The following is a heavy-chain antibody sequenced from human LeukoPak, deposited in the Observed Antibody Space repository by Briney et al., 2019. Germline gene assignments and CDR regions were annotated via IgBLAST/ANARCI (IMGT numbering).Heavy chain of an antibody. CDR2: ISSSSSYI. Sequence: GGSLRLSCAASGFTFSSYSMNWVRQAPGKGLEWVSSISSSSSYIYYADSVKGRFTISRDNAKNSLHLQMNSLRAEDTAVYYCARDFKLYCSSTSCYPYWGQGTLVTVSS. CDR3: ARDFKLYCSSTSCYPY. V-gene: IGHV3-21*01. CDR1: GFTFSSYS. D-gene: IGHD2-2*01. J-gene: IGHJ4*02.